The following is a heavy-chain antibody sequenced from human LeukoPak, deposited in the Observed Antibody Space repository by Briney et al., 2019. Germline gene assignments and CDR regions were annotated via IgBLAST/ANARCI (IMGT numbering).Heavy chain of an antibody. Sequence: SETLSLTCTVSGGSISSYYWSWIRQPPGKGLEWIGYIYYSGSTNYNPSLKSRVTISVDTSKNQFSLKLSSVTAADTAVYYCARGDCSGGSCRTYYGMEVWGQGTTVTVSS. CDR3: ARGDCSGGSCRTYYGMEV. V-gene: IGHV4-59*01. J-gene: IGHJ6*02. D-gene: IGHD2-15*01. CDR2: IYYSGST. CDR1: GGSISSYY.